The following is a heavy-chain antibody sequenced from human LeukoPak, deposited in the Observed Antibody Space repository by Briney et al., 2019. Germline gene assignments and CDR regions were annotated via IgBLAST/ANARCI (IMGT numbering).Heavy chain of an antibody. CDR2: ISPNNGDT. CDR1: GYSFISYG. Sequence: ASVKVSCTASGYSFISYGIIWVRQAPGQGLEWMGWISPNNGDTNYAQKLQGRVTMTTDTSTTTAYMELRSLTSDDTAVYYCARQVEAAGQKWFDPWGQGTLVTVSS. CDR3: ARQVEAAGQKWFDP. J-gene: IGHJ5*02. V-gene: IGHV1-18*04. D-gene: IGHD6-13*01.